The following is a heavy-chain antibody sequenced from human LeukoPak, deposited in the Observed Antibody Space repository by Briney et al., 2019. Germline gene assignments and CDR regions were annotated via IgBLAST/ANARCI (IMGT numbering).Heavy chain of an antibody. D-gene: IGHD4-17*01. CDR1: GGSISSSSYY. CDR3: ARDVYGDYWRAIYGY. Sequence: SETLSLTCTVSGGSISSSSYYWGWIRQPPGKGLEWIGSIYYSGSTYYNPSLKSRVTISVDTSKNQFSLKLSSVTAADTAVYYCARDVYGDYWRAIYGYWGQGTLVTVSS. CDR2: IYYSGST. J-gene: IGHJ4*02. V-gene: IGHV4-39*07.